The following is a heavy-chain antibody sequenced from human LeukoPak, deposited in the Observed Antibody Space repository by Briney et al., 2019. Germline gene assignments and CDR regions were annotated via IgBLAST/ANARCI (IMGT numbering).Heavy chain of an antibody. Sequence: ASVKVSCKASGYTFTSYYMHWVRQAPGQGLEWMGWISAYNGNTNYAQKLQGRVTMTTDTSTSTAYMELRSLRSDDTAVYYCARANYDFWSGYPNWFDPWGQGTLVTVSS. CDR2: ISAYNGNT. D-gene: IGHD3-3*01. CDR1: GYTFTSYY. J-gene: IGHJ5*02. V-gene: IGHV1-18*04. CDR3: ARANYDFWSGYPNWFDP.